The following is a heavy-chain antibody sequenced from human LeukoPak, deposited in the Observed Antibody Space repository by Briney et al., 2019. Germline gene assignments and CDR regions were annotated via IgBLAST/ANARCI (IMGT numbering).Heavy chain of an antibody. Sequence: GGSLRLSCAASGFIVSSNYMSWVRQAPGKGLEWVSVIYSGGRTYYADSVKGRFTISRDNSKNTLYLQMNSLRAEDTAVYYCARDLRFLEWLSLEDHAFDIWGQGTMVTVS. CDR3: ARDLRFLEWLSLEDHAFDI. CDR1: GFIVSSNY. V-gene: IGHV3-53*01. D-gene: IGHD3-3*01. J-gene: IGHJ3*02. CDR2: IYSGGRT.